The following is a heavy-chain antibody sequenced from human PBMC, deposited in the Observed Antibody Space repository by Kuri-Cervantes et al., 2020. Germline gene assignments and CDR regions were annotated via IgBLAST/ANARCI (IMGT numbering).Heavy chain of an antibody. Sequence: GESLKISCEVSGFTFRRYGMHWVRQGPGKGLEWVASLRYDGSNEYYVDAVKGRFTISRDNSKNTVSLQMNSLRAEDTAVYYCVRERRIRFLEWLFDYWGQGTLVTVSS. V-gene: IGHV3-30*02. CDR1: GFTFRRYG. J-gene: IGHJ4*02. D-gene: IGHD3-3*01. CDR2: LRYDGSNE. CDR3: VRERRIRFLEWLFDY.